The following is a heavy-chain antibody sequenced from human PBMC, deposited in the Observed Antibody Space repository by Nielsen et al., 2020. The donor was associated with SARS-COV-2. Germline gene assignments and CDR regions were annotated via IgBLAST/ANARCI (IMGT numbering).Heavy chain of an antibody. V-gene: IGHV3-23*01. J-gene: IGHJ6*03. D-gene: IGHD2-2*01. CDR3: ARDSQLPAAHYYYYYMDV. CDR1: GFTFNIYA. Sequence: GESLKISCIASGFTFNIYAMAWVRRAPGRGLEWVSGTSASGGSTYYADSVKGRFTISRDNSKNTLYLQMNSLRAEDTAVYYCARDSQLPAAHYYYYYMDVWGKGTTVTVSS. CDR2: TSASGGST.